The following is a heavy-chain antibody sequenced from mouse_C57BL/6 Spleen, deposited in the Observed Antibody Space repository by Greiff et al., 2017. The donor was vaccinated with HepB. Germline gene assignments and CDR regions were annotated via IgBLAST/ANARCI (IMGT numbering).Heavy chain of an antibody. Sequence: QVHVKQPGAELVKPGASVKLSCKASGYTFTSYWMHWVKQRPGRGLEWIGRIDPNSGGTKYNEKFKSKATLTVDKPSSTAYMQLSSLTSADSAVYYCARDMDYWGQGTSVTVSS. J-gene: IGHJ4*01. CDR3: ARDMDY. CDR2: IDPNSGGT. CDR1: GYTFTSYW. V-gene: IGHV1-72*01.